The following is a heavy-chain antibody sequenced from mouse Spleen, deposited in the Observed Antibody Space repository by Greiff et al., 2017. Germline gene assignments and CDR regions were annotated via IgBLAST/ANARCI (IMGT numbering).Heavy chain of an antibody. CDR1: GYTFTDYY. V-gene: IGHV1-19*01. Sequence: VQLKQSGPVLVKPGASVKMSCKASGYTFTDYYMNWVKQSHGKSLEWIGVINPYNGGTSYNQKFKGKATLTVDKSSSTAYMELNSLTSEDSAVYYCARNYGSSLDYFDYWGQGTTLTVSS. J-gene: IGHJ2*01. CDR3: ARNYGSSLDYFDY. CDR2: INPYNGGT. D-gene: IGHD1-1*01.